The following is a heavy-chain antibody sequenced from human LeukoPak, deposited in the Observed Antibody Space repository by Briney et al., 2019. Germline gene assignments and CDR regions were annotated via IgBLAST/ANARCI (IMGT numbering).Heavy chain of an antibody. V-gene: IGHV5-51*01. CDR2: IYPGDSDT. CDR1: GYSFTSYW. J-gene: IGHJ4*02. D-gene: IGHD1-26*01. CDR3: ARGGNEWELLYYFDY. Sequence: GESLKISFKGSGYSFTSYWIGWVRQMPGKGLEWMGIIYPGDSDTRYSPSFQGQVTISADKSISTAYLQWSSLKASDTAMYYCARGGNEWELLYYFDYWGQGTLVTVSS.